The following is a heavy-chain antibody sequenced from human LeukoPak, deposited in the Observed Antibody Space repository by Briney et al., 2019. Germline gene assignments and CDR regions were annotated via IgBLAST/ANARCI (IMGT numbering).Heavy chain of an antibody. CDR2: INPNSGGT. CDR1: GYTFTGYY. CDR3: ARVSHDILTGYLFFDY. Sequence: VKVSCKASGYTFTGYYMHWVRQAPGQGLEWMGWINPNSGGTNYAQKFQGRVTMTRDTSISTAYMELSRLRSDDTAVYYCARVSHDILTGYLFFDYWGQGTLVTVPS. D-gene: IGHD3-9*01. V-gene: IGHV1-2*02. J-gene: IGHJ4*02.